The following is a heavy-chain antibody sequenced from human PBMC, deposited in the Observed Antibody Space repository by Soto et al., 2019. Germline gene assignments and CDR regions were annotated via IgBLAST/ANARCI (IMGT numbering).Heavy chain of an antibody. CDR3: ARDSRRALPDY. CDR2: IYYSGST. Sequence: SETLSLTCTVSGGSIDSYYWSWIRQPPGKGLEWIGYIYYSGSTNYNPSLKSRVTMSVETSKNQFSLKLSSVTAADTAVYYCARDSRRALPDYRGQRTLVTVS. V-gene: IGHV4-59*01. J-gene: IGHJ4*01. CDR1: GGSIDSYY.